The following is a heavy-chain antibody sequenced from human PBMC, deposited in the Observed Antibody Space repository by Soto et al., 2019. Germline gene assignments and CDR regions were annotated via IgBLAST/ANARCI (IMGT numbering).Heavy chain of an antibody. CDR1: GFTFSSYW. J-gene: IGHJ3*02. D-gene: IGHD2-2*02. CDR2: IKQDGSEK. CDR3: ARDLYCSSTSYYKGIFDAFDI. V-gene: IGHV3-7*03. Sequence: EVQLVESGGGLVQPGGSLRLSCAASGFTFSSYWMSWVRQAPGKGLEWVANIKQDGSEKYYVDSVKGRFTISRDNAKNSLYLQMNSLRAEDTAVYYCARDLYCSSTSYYKGIFDAFDIWGQGTMVTVSS.